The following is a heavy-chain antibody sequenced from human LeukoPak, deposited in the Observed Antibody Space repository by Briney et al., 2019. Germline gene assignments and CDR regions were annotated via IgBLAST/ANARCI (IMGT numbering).Heavy chain of an antibody. CDR2: INTDGSST. J-gene: IGHJ4*02. V-gene: IGHV3-74*01. Sequence: GSLRLSCAASGFTLSSYWMHWVRQAPGKGLVWVSRINTDGSSTSYADSVKGRFTISRDNAKNTLYLQMNSLRAEDTAVYYCARDSSIAARPHYFDYWGQGTLVTVSS. CDR1: GFTLSSYW. D-gene: IGHD6-6*01. CDR3: ARDSSIAARPHYFDY.